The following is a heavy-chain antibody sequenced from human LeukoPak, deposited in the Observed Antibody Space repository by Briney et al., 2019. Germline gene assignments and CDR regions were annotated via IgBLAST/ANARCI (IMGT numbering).Heavy chain of an antibody. CDR1: GGSINSYY. CDR2: IYSSGST. J-gene: IGHJ4*02. D-gene: IGHD5-18*01. V-gene: IGHV4-4*07. CDR3: ARGRSQLSDY. Sequence: PSETLSLTCTVSGGSINSYYWSWIRQPAGKGLEWIGRIYSSGSTNCNPSLKSRVSMSVDTSKNQFSLKLTSVTAADTAVYYCARGRSQLSDYWGQGTLVTVSS.